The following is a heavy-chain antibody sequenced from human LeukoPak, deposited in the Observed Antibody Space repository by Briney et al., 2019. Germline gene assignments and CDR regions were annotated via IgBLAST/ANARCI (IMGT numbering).Heavy chain of an antibody. V-gene: IGHV4-61*02. D-gene: IGHD3-22*01. J-gene: IGHJ4*02. CDR1: GGSISSGSYY. CDR3: ARVIAGSYDSSGYYLGRYFDY. Sequence: PSETLSLTRTVSGGSISSGSYYWSWIRQPAGKGLEWIGRIYTSGSTHYNPSLKSRVTISVDTSKNQFSLKLSSVTAADTAVYYCARVIAGSYDSSGYYLGRYFDYWGQGTLVTVSS. CDR2: IYTSGST.